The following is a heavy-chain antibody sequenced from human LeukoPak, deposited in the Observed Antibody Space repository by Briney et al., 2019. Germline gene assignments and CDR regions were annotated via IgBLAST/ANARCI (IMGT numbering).Heavy chain of an antibody. J-gene: IGHJ4*02. CDR2: INPSGGST. Sequence: ASVKVSCKASGYTFTGYYMHWVRQAPGQGLEWMGIINPSGGSTSYAQKFQGRVTMTRDMSTSTVYMELSSLRSEDTAVYYCARAGGYYDILTGYYSLWGQGTLVTVSS. CDR1: GYTFTGYY. V-gene: IGHV1-46*01. D-gene: IGHD3-9*01. CDR3: ARAGGYYDILTGYYSL.